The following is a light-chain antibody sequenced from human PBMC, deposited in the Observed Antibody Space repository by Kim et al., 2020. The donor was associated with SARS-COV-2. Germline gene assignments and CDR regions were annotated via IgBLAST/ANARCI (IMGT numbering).Light chain of an antibody. Sequence: EIVMTQSPATLSVSPGERATLSCRASQSVSSNLAWYQQKPGQAPRLLIYGASTRATGIPARFSGSGSGTAFTLTISSLQSEDFAVYYCQQYNNWSPLTFGGGTKVDIK. CDR1: QSVSSN. CDR3: QQYNNWSPLT. J-gene: IGKJ4*01. CDR2: GAS. V-gene: IGKV3-15*01.